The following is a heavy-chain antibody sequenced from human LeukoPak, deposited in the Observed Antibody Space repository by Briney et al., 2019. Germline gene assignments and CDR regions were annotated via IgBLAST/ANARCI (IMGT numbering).Heavy chain of an antibody. J-gene: IGHJ4*01. D-gene: IGHD5-18*01. CDR3: ARQRRQLDY. V-gene: IGHV4-59*08. CDR2: IYYSGST. CDR1: GGSISSYY. Sequence: LETLCVTRTVSGGSISSYYWSWIRQPPGKGLEWIGYIYYSGSTNYNPSLKSRVTISVDTYKNQFSLKLSSVTAADTAVYYCARQRRQLDYWGQANLASVSS.